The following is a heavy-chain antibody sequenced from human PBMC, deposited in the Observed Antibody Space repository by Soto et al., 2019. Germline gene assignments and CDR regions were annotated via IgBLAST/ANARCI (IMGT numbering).Heavy chain of an antibody. Sequence: KTSETLSLACTVSGGSLSRGSYYWSWIRQPPGKGLEWIGYIYYSGSTNYTPSLKSRVTISVDTSKNQFSLKLSSVTAADTAVYYCATSSPGDYVWFDPWGQGTLVTVSS. D-gene: IGHD4-17*01. V-gene: IGHV4-61*01. CDR1: GGSLSRGSYY. CDR3: ATSSPGDYVWFDP. J-gene: IGHJ5*02. CDR2: IYYSGST.